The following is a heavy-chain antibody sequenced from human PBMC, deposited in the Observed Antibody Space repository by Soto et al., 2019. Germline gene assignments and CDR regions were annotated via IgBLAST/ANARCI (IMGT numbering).Heavy chain of an antibody. Sequence: KPSETLSLTCIVSGESISSSSYYWGWIRQPPGKGLEWIGSIYYSGRTYYNPSFKSRVTISIDTSKNQFSLKLSSVTATDTAVYYCARQLTTVVTQAYFDHWGQGALVTVSS. CDR2: IYYSGRT. D-gene: IGHD2-21*02. V-gene: IGHV4-39*01. CDR1: GESISSSSYY. J-gene: IGHJ4*02. CDR3: ARQLTTVVTQAYFDH.